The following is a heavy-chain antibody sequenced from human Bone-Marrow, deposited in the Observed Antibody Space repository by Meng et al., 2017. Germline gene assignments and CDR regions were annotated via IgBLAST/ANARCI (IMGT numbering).Heavy chain of an antibody. Sequence: QAQLQESGPALVKPSGTRSLTGPVPGGSISSSNWWSWVRQPPGKGLEWIGEIYHSGSTNYNQSLKRRVTISVDKSKNQFSLKLSSVTAADTAVYYCARDHYDSSGYPTFDYWGQGTLVTVSS. V-gene: IGHV4-4*02. CDR1: GGSISSSNW. D-gene: IGHD3-22*01. CDR3: ARDHYDSSGYPTFDY. CDR2: IYHSGST. J-gene: IGHJ4*02.